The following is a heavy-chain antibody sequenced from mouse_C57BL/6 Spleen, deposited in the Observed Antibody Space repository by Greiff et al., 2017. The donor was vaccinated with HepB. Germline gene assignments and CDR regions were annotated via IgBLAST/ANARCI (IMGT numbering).Heavy chain of an antibody. CDR1: GYTFTSYW. D-gene: IGHD1-1*01. J-gene: IGHJ3*01. Sequence: QVQLQQPGAELVKPGASVKLSCKASGYTFTSYWMHWVKQRPGQGLEWIGMIHPNSGSTNYNEKFKSKATLTVDKSASTAYMQLSSLTSEDSAVYYCARSGYGSSYVPFAYWGQGTLVTVSA. CDR2: IHPNSGST. V-gene: IGHV1-64*01. CDR3: ARSGYGSSYVPFAY.